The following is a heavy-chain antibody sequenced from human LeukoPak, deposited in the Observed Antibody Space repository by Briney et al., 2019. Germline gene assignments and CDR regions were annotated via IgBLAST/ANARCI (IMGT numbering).Heavy chain of an antibody. CDR3: VRGNSHYGMDV. CDR2: VNPNSGYT. Sequence: ASVRVSCKASGYTFINYDINWVRQATGQGLEWMGWVNPNSGYTGSVQKFQGRVTMPRDTYIDTAYMELSSLRSDDTAVYYCVRGNSHYGMDVWGQGTTVTVSS. J-gene: IGHJ6*02. CDR1: GYTFINYD. V-gene: IGHV1-8*01. D-gene: IGHD4-23*01.